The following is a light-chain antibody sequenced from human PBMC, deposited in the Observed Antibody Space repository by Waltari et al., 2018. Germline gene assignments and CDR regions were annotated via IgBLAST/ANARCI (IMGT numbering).Light chain of an antibody. CDR2: DVS. CDR1: RRAVGSYKR. J-gene: IGLJ2*01. Sequence: QSALTQPPSVSGSPGQSVTISCTGPRRAVGSYKRVPWYKQPPGTAPKLIIYDVSSRPSGVPDRCSASKSGNTASLTISGLQAEDEADYYCSSYTSSSTVVFGGGTKLTVL. CDR3: SSYTSSSTVV. V-gene: IGLV2-18*02.